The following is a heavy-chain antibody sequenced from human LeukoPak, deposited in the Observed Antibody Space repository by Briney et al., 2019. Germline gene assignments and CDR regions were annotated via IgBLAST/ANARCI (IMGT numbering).Heavy chain of an antibody. D-gene: IGHD1-14*01. V-gene: IGHV3-11*01. CDR1: GFTFSDYY. J-gene: IGHJ4*02. Sequence: GRSLRLSCAASGFTFSDYYMSWIRQAPGKGLEWVSYISSSSSSIFYANSVKGRFIISRDNDKNSLYLQMNSLRAEDTAVYYCARDSRNIWPKYWGQGTLVNVPS. CDR2: ISSSSSSI. CDR3: ARDSRNIWPKY.